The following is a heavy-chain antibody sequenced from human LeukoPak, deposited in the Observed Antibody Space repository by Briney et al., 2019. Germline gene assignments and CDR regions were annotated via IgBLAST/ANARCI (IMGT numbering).Heavy chain of an antibody. D-gene: IGHD6-13*01. Sequence: GGSLSLSCAASGFTFSSYSMNWVRQAPGKGLEWVSSISSSSSYIYYADSVKGRFTISRDNAKNSLYLQMNSLRAEDTAVYYCARTIAAAAYNWFDPWGQGTLVTVSS. J-gene: IGHJ5*02. CDR3: ARTIAAAAYNWFDP. V-gene: IGHV3-21*01. CDR1: GFTFSSYS. CDR2: ISSSSSYI.